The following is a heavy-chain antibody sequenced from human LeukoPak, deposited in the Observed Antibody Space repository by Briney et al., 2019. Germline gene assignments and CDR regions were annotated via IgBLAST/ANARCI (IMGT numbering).Heavy chain of an antibody. V-gene: IGHV1-2*02. CDR3: ARDQNYYDSSGYFGIDY. D-gene: IGHD3-22*01. Sequence: ASVKVSCKASGYTFTGYYMHWVRQAPGQGLEWMGWINPNNGGTNYAQNFQDRVTMTRGTSINTAYTELSRLRSDDTAVYYCARDQNYYDSSGYFGIDYWGQGTLVTVSS. CDR2: INPNNGGT. J-gene: IGHJ4*02. CDR1: GYTFTGYY.